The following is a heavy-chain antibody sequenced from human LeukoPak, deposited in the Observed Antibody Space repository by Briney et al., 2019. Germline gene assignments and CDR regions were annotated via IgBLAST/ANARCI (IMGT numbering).Heavy chain of an antibody. D-gene: IGHD5-18*01. CDR2: IIPILGIA. CDR1: GGTFSSYA. V-gene: IGHV1-69*04. Sequence: GASVKVSFKASGGTFSSYAISWVRQAPGQGLEWMGRIIPILGIANYAQKFQGRVTITADKSTSTAYMELSSLRSEDTAVYYCARDSGGYSYGDYYYYGMDVWGQGTTVTVSS. J-gene: IGHJ6*02. CDR3: ARDSGGYSYGDYYYYGMDV.